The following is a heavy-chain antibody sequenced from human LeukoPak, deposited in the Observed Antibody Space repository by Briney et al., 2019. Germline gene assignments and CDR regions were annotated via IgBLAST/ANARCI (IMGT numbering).Heavy chain of an antibody. V-gene: IGHV4-31*03. CDR3: ASSYYYVFDY. J-gene: IGHJ4*02. CDR2: IYYSGST. Sequence: PSETLSLTCTVSRGSISNADYYWSWIRQHPGKGLEWIGYIYYSGSTYYNPSLKSRVTISVDTSKNQFSLKLSSVTAADTAVYYCASSYYYVFDYWGQGTLVTVSA. D-gene: IGHD3-10*02. CDR1: RGSISNADYY.